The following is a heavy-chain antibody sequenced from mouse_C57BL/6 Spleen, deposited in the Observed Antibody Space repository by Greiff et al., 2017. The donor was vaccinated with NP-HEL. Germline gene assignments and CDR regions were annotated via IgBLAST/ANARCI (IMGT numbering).Heavy chain of an antibody. CDR3: ARSSVIYYDYGAMGMDY. CDR1: GYTFTSYW. D-gene: IGHD2-4*01. CDR2: IHPNSGST. J-gene: IGHJ4*01. V-gene: IGHV1-64*01. Sequence: QVQLKQPGAELVKPGASVKLSCKASGYTFTSYWMHWVKQRPGQGLEWIGMIHPNSGSTNYNEKFKSKATLTVDKSSSTAYMQLSSLTSEDSAVYYCARSSVIYYDYGAMGMDYWGQGTSVTVSS.